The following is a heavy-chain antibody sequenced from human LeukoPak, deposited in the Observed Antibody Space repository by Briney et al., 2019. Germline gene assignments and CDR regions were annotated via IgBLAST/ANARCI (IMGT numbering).Heavy chain of an antibody. CDR2: LSWNSGSI. CDR1: GFTFDDYA. D-gene: IGHD6-19*01. V-gene: IGHV3-9*01. Sequence: GRSLRLSCAASGFTFDDYAMYWIRHAPGEGLGWGSGLSWNSGSIGYADSVKGRFTISRDNAKNSLYLQMNSRRAEDTALYYCAKDIMVMYSSGGGMDVWGQGTTVTVSS. J-gene: IGHJ6*02. CDR3: AKDIMVMYSSGGGMDV.